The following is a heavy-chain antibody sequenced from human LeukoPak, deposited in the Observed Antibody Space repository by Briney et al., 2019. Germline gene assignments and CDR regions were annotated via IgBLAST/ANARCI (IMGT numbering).Heavy chain of an antibody. Sequence: GASVKVSCKASGYTFTSYYMHWVRQAPGQGLEWMGIINPSGGSTSYAQKFQGRVTMTRDTSTSTVYMELSSLRSEDTAVYYCARLSITGTYRAGGWFDPWGQGTLVTVSS. D-gene: IGHD1-7*01. CDR3: ARLSITGTYRAGGWFDP. V-gene: IGHV1-46*01. J-gene: IGHJ5*02. CDR1: GYTFTSYY. CDR2: INPSGGST.